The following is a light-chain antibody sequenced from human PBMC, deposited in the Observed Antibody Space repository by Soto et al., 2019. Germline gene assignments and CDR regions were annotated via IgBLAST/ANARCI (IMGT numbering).Light chain of an antibody. V-gene: IGLV2-14*01. CDR3: SSYTSSSTVV. J-gene: IGLJ2*01. CDR1: SSDIGGYKY. CDR2: EVS. Sequence: QLVLTQPASVSGSPGQSITISCTGTSSDIGGYKYVSWYQHYPGKAPKLMIYEVSNRPSGVSNRFSGSQSGNTASLTISGLQAEDEADYYCSSYTSSSTVVFGGGTKLTVL.